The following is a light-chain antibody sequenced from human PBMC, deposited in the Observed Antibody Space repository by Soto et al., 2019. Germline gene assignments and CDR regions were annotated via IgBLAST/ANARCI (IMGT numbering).Light chain of an antibody. J-gene: IGKJ2*01. CDR1: QSIKSY. Sequence: EIVLTQSPVTLSLSPGERATLSCRASQSIKSYLAWYQQKPGQAPRLLIYDASNRATGIPARFSGSGSGTDFTLTISSLEPEDFAVYYCQQRSDWPPFTFGQGTKLEI. CDR2: DAS. V-gene: IGKV3-11*01. CDR3: QQRSDWPPFT.